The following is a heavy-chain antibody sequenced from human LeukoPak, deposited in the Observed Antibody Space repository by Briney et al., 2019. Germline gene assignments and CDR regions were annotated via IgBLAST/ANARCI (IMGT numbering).Heavy chain of an antibody. CDR3: ARKTDSSGSGDY. CDR1: GFTFSGFA. Sequence: PGGSLRLSCAASGFTFSGFAMSWVRQAPGKGLECVSVIYSRGGTYYADSVQGRSTISRDASKNTLFLQMNSLRADDTAVYYCARKTDSSGSGDYWGQGTLVTVSS. D-gene: IGHD3-22*01. J-gene: IGHJ4*02. CDR2: IYSRGGT. V-gene: IGHV3-53*01.